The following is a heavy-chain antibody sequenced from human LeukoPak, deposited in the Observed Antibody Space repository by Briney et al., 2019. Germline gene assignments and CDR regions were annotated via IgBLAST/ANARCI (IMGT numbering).Heavy chain of an antibody. J-gene: IGHJ4*02. Sequence: ASVKVSCKASGYTFTSYAMHWVRQAPGQGLEWMGILNPSGGSTNYAQKFQGRVTMTRDMSTSTVYMELSSLRAEDTAVYYCARVSVAGPDYWGQGTLVTVSS. D-gene: IGHD6-19*01. V-gene: IGHV1-46*01. CDR2: LNPSGGST. CDR1: GYTFTSYA. CDR3: ARVSVAGPDY.